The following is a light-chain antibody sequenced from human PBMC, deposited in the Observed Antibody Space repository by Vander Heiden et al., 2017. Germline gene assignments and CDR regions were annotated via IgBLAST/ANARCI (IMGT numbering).Light chain of an antibody. J-gene: IGKJ4*01. V-gene: IGKV1-5*03. Sequence: IQMTQSPSTLSASVGDRVTITCRASQSITTWLAWYQQKAGKAPQVLIDGASTLESGISSRFSGSGSGTEFTLTISNLQPEDLGTYYCQQYDNYPLTFGGGTKVEIK. CDR3: QQYDNYPLT. CDR1: QSITTW. CDR2: GAS.